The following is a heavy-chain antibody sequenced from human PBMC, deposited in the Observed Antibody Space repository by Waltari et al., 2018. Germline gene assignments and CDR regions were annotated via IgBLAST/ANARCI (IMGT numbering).Heavy chain of an antibody. CDR2: INPDSGAT. V-gene: IGHV1-2*06. D-gene: IGHD2-8*02. J-gene: IGHJ4*02. Sequence: QVQLVQSGAEVKQPGASVTVSCKTSGYTFTGFSISWMRQAPGQGLEYMGRINPDSGATDYAQKFEGRLTMTRDTSINTAYMEMSSLTPDDTAVFYCARDHHSDCPGGVCFHFDYWGQGTLVTVSS. CDR1: GYTFTGFS. CDR3: ARDHHSDCPGGVCFHFDY.